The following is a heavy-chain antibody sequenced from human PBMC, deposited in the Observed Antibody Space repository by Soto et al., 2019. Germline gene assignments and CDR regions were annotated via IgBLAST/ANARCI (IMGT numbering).Heavy chain of an antibody. Sequence: EVQLVESGGGLVKPGGSLRLSCAASGFTFSSYSMNWVRQAPGKGLEWVSSISSSSSYIYYADSVKGRFTISRDNAKNSLYLQMNSLRAEDTAVYYCAIERDAQSSGWYDYWGQGTLFTVCS. D-gene: IGHD6-19*01. V-gene: IGHV3-21*01. CDR1: GFTFSSYS. J-gene: IGHJ4*02. CDR2: ISSSSSYI. CDR3: AIERDAQSSGWYDY.